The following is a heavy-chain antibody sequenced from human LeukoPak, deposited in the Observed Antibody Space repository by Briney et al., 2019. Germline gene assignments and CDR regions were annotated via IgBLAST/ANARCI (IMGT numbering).Heavy chain of an antibody. CDR2: IKEDETAK. V-gene: IGHV3-7*01. Sequence: PGGSLRLSCAASGFIFSSYWMAWVRQAPGKGLEWVANIKEDETAKYYVDSVRGRFTSSRDNAKNSLYLQMNSLRAEDTAVYYCARTLPLLYYDFWSGSRGYFDYWGQGTLVTVSS. J-gene: IGHJ4*02. CDR3: ARTLPLLYYDFWSGSRGYFDY. D-gene: IGHD3-3*01. CDR1: GFIFSSYW.